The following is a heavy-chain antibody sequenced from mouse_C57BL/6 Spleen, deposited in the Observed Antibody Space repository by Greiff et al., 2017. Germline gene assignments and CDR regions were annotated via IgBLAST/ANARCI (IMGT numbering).Heavy chain of an antibody. Sequence: QVQLQQPGAELVKPGASVKMSCKASGYTFTSYWITWVKQRPGQGLEWIGDIYPGSGSTNYNEKFKSKATLTVDTSSSTAYMQLSSLTSEDSAVYYCARIHYGNSYAMDYWGQGTSVTVSS. V-gene: IGHV1-55*01. D-gene: IGHD2-1*01. CDR1: GYTFTSYW. CDR2: IYPGSGST. CDR3: ARIHYGNSYAMDY. J-gene: IGHJ4*01.